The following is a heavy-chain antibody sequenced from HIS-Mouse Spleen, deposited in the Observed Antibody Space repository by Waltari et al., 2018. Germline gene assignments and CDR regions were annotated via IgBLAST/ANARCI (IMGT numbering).Heavy chain of an antibody. CDR1: GFTFSSHC. CDR3: ARLSIAAYFDY. J-gene: IGHJ4*02. D-gene: IGHD6-6*01. Sequence: EVQLVESGGGLVQPGGSMRLSWAASGFTFSSHCMSWFRQAPGKGLEWGANIKQDGSEKYYVDSVKGRFTISRDNAKNSLYLQMNSLRAEDTAVYYCARLSIAAYFDYWGQGTLVTVSS. CDR2: IKQDGSEK. V-gene: IGHV3-7*01.